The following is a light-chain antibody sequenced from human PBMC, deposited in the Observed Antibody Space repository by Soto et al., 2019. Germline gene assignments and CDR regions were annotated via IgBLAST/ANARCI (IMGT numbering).Light chain of an antibody. Sequence: DIVLTQSPDSLGVSLGGRATIKCKSSQSVLYSSNGKNYLAWYQQKPGQPPNLLIYWASTRKSGVPDRFSGSGSGTDFTLTISSLQAEDVAVYYCQQYDTLPITFGQGTRLEIK. CDR3: QQYDTLPIT. J-gene: IGKJ5*01. CDR1: QSVLYSSNGKNY. CDR2: WAS. V-gene: IGKV4-1*01.